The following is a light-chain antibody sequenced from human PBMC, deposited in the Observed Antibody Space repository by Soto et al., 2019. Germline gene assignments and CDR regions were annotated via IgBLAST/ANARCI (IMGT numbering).Light chain of an antibody. CDR3: QHRGKWPRT. Sequence: EIVLTQSPATLSLSPGERATLSCRARQSVSSYLAWYQQNPGHVPRLLIYGASNRATGIPARFSGSGSGTDFSLTISSLESEDFAVYYCQHRGKWPRTFGQGTKLEIK. V-gene: IGKV3-11*01. CDR2: GAS. J-gene: IGKJ2*01. CDR1: QSVSSY.